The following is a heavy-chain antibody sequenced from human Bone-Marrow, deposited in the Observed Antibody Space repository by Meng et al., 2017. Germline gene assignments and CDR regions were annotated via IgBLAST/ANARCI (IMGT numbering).Heavy chain of an antibody. V-gene: IGHV3-74*01. CDR2: INPDGTTT. Sequence: DVHLVEAGGDLVQPGGSLRLSCAASGFTFSDYWMPWVRLATGKGLVWVSQINPDGTTTTYANSVKGRFTISRHNSKHTLYLQMNSLRGEDTAVYYCTTDGYKWGRGTLVTVSS. CDR1: GFTFSDYW. CDR3: TTDGYK. D-gene: IGHD2-2*02. J-gene: IGHJ4*02.